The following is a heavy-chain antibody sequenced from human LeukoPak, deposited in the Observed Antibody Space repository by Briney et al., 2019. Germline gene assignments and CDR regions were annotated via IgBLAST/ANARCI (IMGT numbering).Heavy chain of an antibody. V-gene: IGHV3-15*01. J-gene: IGHJ4*02. D-gene: IGHD3-22*01. Sequence: GGSLRLSCAASGFTFSNAWMSWVRQAPGKGLEWVGRIKSKYDGGNTGYAAPVKGRFTISRDDSKNTVYLQMNSLKSEDTALYYCTTDDGSSGNPLDDWGQGTLVTVSS. CDR1: GFTFSNAW. CDR2: IKSKYDGGNT. CDR3: TTDDGSSGNPLDD.